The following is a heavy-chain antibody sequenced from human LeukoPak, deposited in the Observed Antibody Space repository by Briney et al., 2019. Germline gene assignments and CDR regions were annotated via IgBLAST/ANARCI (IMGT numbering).Heavy chain of an antibody. V-gene: IGHV3-74*01. CDR1: GFTFSSYS. CDR3: ARDPPYCGGDCYSAPFDY. J-gene: IGHJ4*02. D-gene: IGHD2-21*02. CDR2: INSDGSST. Sequence: PGGSLRLSCAASGFTFSSYSMNWVRQAPGKGLVWVSRINSDGSSTSYADSVKGRFTISRDNAKNTLYLQMNSLRAEDTAVYYCARDPPYCGGDCYSAPFDYWGQGTLVTVSS.